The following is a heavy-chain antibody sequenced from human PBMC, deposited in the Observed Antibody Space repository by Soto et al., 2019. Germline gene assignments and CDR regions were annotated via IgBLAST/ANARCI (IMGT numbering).Heavy chain of an antibody. CDR1: GATFRSRA. J-gene: IGHJ4*02. CDR2: ITDTGGDR. V-gene: IGHV3-23*01. D-gene: IGHD5-18*01. CDR3: AKESSGYNYGFYNYFDY. Sequence: EEQLLESGGDLVQPGGSLRLSCIASGATFRSRAMSWVRQAPGEGLEWVSVITDTGGDRKYADSVRGRFTISRDNSKNMVYLQMNSLRAEDTAVYHCAKESSGYNYGFYNYFDYWGQGTLVTVSS.